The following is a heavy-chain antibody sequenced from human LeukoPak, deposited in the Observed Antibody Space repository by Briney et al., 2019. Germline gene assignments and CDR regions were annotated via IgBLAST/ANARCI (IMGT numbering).Heavy chain of an antibody. CDR3: AKSTTVTQRGYFDY. CDR2: ISGDGGT. J-gene: IGHJ4*02. V-gene: IGHV3-23*01. CDR1: GFTFGSYV. Sequence: PGGSLRLSCAASGFTFGSYVMSWVRQAPGKGPEWVSAISGDGGTYYADSVKGRFTISRDNSKNTLYLQMSSLRAEDTAVYYCAKSTTVTQRGYFDYWGQGTLVTVSS. D-gene: IGHD4-17*01.